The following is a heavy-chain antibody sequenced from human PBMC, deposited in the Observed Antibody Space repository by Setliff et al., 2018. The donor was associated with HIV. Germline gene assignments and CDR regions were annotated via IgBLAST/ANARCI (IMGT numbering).Heavy chain of an antibody. D-gene: IGHD2-21*02. CDR1: GGSVNDFY. CDR2: IHSSGST. Sequence: PSETLSLTCTVSGGSVNDFYCNWIRQPPGKGPEWIEYIHSSGSTIYNPSLKSRITISLDTSKEQFSLELSSATAADTAVYYCATLDHSGGNFLAYWGQGALVTVSS. J-gene: IGHJ4*02. CDR3: ATLDHSGGNFLAY. V-gene: IGHV4-4*09.